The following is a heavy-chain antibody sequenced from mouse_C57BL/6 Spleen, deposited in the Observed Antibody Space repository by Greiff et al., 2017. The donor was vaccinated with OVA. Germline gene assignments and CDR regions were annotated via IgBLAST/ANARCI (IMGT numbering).Heavy chain of an antibody. V-gene: IGHV3-6*01. CDR1: GYSITSGYY. CDR2: ISYDGSN. Sequence: EVKLVESGPGLVKPSQSLSLTCSVTGYSITSGYYWNWIRQFPGNKLEWMGYISYDGSNNYNPSLKNRISITRDTSKNQFFLKLNSVTTEDTATYYCARGVAPFDYWGQGTTLTVSS. J-gene: IGHJ2*01. CDR3: ARGVAPFDY. D-gene: IGHD1-3*01.